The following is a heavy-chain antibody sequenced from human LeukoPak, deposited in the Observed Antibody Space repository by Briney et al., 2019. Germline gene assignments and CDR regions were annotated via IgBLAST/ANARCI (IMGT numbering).Heavy chain of an antibody. CDR1: GGSISSGSYY. Sequence: SETLSLTCTVSGGSISSGSYYWSWIRQPAGKGLEWIGRIYTSGSTNYNPSLKSRVTISVDTSKNQFSLKLSPVTAADTAVYYCARGYYYDSSGYYSSFDYWGQGTLVTVSS. CDR2: IYTSGST. D-gene: IGHD3-22*01. V-gene: IGHV4-61*02. CDR3: ARGYYYDSSGYYSSFDY. J-gene: IGHJ4*02.